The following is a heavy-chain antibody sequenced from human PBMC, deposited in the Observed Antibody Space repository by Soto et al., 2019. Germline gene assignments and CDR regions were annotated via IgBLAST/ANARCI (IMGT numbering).Heavy chain of an antibody. Sequence: SETLSLTCAVYGGSFSGYYWSWIRQPPGKGLEWIGEINHSGSTNYNPSLKSRVTISVDTSKNQFSLKLSSVTAADTAVYYCARGPLTWYYYDSSGYSRFDFWGQGTPVTVSS. CDR2: INHSGST. D-gene: IGHD3-22*01. CDR3: ARGPLTWYYYDSSGYSRFDF. V-gene: IGHV4-34*01. CDR1: GGSFSGYY. J-gene: IGHJ4*02.